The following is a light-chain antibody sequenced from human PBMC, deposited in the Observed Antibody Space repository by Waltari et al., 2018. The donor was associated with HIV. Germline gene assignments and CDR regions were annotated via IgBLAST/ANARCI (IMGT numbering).Light chain of an antibody. Sequence: SYELPQPPSVSVTPGQTARLPCSGDALTNQYAHWYQRKPGQAPVLVIYQDSERSSGIPERFSGASSGTTVTLTISGVQAEDEADYYCQSADSSGTYLVIFGGGTKLTVL. V-gene: IGLV3-25*03. CDR1: ALTNQY. J-gene: IGLJ2*01. CDR3: QSADSSGTYLVI. CDR2: QDS.